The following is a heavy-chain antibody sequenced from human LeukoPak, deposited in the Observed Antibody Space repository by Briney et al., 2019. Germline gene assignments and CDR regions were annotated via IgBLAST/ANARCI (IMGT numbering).Heavy chain of an antibody. CDR1: GFTFNSYG. V-gene: IGHV3-21*01. CDR2: ISTSTSYI. Sequence: GGSLRLSCAASGFTFNSYGMNWVRQAPGKGLEWVSSISTSTSYIYYADSVKGRFTISRDNAKNSLYLQMNSLRAEDTAVYYCARLAVVAATEDPYYYKYGMDVWGQGTAVTVSS. D-gene: IGHD2-15*01. CDR3: ARLAVVAATEDPYYYKYGMDV. J-gene: IGHJ6*02.